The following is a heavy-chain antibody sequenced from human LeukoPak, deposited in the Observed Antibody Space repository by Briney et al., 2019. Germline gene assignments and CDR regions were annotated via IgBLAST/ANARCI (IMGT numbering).Heavy chain of an antibody. D-gene: IGHD3-16*01. CDR1: GYTFTGYY. Sequence: ASVKVSCKASGYTFTGYYMHWVRQAPGQGLEWMGWINPNSGGTNYAQKFQGRVTTTRDTSISTAYMELSRLRSDDTAVYYCARGGVMITFGGARSYWGQGTLVTVSS. J-gene: IGHJ4*02. CDR3: ARGGVMITFGGARSY. CDR2: INPNSGGT. V-gene: IGHV1-2*02.